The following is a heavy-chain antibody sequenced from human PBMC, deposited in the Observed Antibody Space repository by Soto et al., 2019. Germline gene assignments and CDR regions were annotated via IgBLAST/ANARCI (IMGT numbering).Heavy chain of an antibody. CDR2: INPSGGST. CDR3: ARARALNPLFDY. Sequence: ASVKDSCKASGYTFTSYYMHWVRQAPGQGLEWMGIINPSGGSTSYAQKFQGRVTMTRDTSTSTVYMELSSLRSEDTAVYYCARARALNPLFDYWGQGTLVTVSS. V-gene: IGHV1-46*01. D-gene: IGHD6-6*01. CDR1: GYTFTSYY. J-gene: IGHJ4*02.